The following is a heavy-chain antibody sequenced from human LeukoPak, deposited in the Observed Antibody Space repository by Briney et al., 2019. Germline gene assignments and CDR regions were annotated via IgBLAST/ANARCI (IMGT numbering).Heavy chain of an antibody. CDR3: ARDLRYYDSSGYYL. D-gene: IGHD3-22*01. Sequence: GGSLRLSCAASGFTFSSYAMHWVRHAPGKGLEWVAVISYDGSNKYYADSVKGRFTISRDNSKNTLYLQMNSLRAEDTAVYYCARDLRYYDSSGYYLWGQGTLVTVSS. V-gene: IGHV3-30-3*01. CDR2: ISYDGSNK. J-gene: IGHJ5*02. CDR1: GFTFSSYA.